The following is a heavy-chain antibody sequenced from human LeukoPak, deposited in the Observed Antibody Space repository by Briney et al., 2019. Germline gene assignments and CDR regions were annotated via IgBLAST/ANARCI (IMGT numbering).Heavy chain of an antibody. CDR2: INPTGTTT. CDR1: GYTFINNW. Sequence: GASVKVSCKASGYTFINNWMHWVRQAPGQGLEWVGLINPTGTTTLYAPKFQGRVTLTRDMSTSTDYMELRNLKSEDTAIYYCARDNSAGGIAWWFDPWGQGTLVTVSS. J-gene: IGHJ5*02. CDR3: ARDNSAGGIAWWFDP. V-gene: IGHV1-46*01. D-gene: IGHD2-21*01.